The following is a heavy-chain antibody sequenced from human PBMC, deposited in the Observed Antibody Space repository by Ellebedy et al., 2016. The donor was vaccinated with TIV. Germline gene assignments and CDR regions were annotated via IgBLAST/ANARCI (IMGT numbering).Heavy chain of an antibody. D-gene: IGHD5-12*01. CDR3: AREMVAPGPYDYYYGMDV. CDR1: GGSINSFY. Sequence: SETLSLTCTVSGGSINSFYWSWIRQPPGKGLEWIGYISYSIYYSESTNYNPSIKSRVTISVDASKNHFSLKLSSVTAADTAVYYCAREMVAPGPYDYYYGMDVWGQGTTVTVSS. CDR2: ISYSIYYSEST. J-gene: IGHJ6*02. V-gene: IGHV4-59*12.